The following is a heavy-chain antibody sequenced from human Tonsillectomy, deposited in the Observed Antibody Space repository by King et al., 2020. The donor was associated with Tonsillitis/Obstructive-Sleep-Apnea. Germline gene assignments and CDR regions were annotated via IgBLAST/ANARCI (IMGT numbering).Heavy chain of an antibody. J-gene: IGHJ5*01. CDR2: INWNSGSM. Sequence: VQLVESGGGFVQPGRSLRLSCAASGFTFDGYAMHWVRQAPGKGLEGGSSINWNSGSMGYADSVKGRFTISRDNAKNSLYLQMNSLRAEDTALYYCARGLHYDIWPGPDSWGQGTLVTVSS. V-gene: IGHV3-9*01. CDR1: GFTFDGYA. D-gene: IGHD3-9*01. CDR3: ARGLHYDIWPGPDS.